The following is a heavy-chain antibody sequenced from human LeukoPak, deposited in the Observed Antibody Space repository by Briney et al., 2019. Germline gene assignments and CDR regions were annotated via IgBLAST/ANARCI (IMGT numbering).Heavy chain of an antibody. CDR1: GGSISGYH. Sequence: SETLSLTCNVSGGSISGYHWSWIRQPPGKGLEWLGYIYYSGSSNYNPSLKSRVTISADTSKNQFSLKLSSVTAADTAVYYCAREIPTLQYYYGSGSWEVAVGALDYWGQGTLVTVSS. CDR2: IYYSGSS. V-gene: IGHV4-59*01. J-gene: IGHJ4*02. D-gene: IGHD3-10*01. CDR3: AREIPTLQYYYGSGSWEVAVGALDY.